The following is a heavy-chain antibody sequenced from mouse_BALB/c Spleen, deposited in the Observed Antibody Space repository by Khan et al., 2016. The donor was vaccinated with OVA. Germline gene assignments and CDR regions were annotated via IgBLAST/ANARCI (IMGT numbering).Heavy chain of an antibody. Sequence: QVQLKQSGAELVKAGASVKMSCKASGYTFTSYWMHWVKQRLGQGLEWFAETNPTNGRTYYNEKFKSKATLTVDKSSSTAYMLLSGPTCEDSAVYYGARIKKIVATYFDYWGQGTTLTVSS. CDR1: GYTFTSYW. CDR2: TNPTNGRT. CDR3: ARIKKIVATYFDY. V-gene: IGHV1S81*02. J-gene: IGHJ2*01. D-gene: IGHD1-1*01.